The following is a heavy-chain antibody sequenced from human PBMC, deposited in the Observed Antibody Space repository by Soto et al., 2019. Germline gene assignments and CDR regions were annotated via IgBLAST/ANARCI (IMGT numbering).Heavy chain of an antibody. D-gene: IGHD6-19*01. CDR2: THGGDANT. J-gene: IGHJ4*02. Sequence: EVQLVQSGAEVKKPGESLKISCKGSGYIFSSYWIGWVRQMPGKGLVLMGITHGGDANTRYSPYFESQVTISTDKSITTAYLQWSSLKASDTAMYDWARRGTYSSGWDYWCQGTLVTVSP. V-gene: IGHV5-51*01. CDR1: GYIFSSYW. CDR3: ARRGTYSSGWDY.